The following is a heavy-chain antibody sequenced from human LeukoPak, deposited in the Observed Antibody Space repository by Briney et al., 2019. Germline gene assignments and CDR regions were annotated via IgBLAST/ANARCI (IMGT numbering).Heavy chain of an antibody. J-gene: IGHJ4*02. D-gene: IGHD5-12*01. CDR2: ITGSGGKT. Sequence: PGGSLRLSCAASGFTFTTYAMTWVRQAPGKGPEWGSTITGSGGKTYYADSLQGRFTISRDNSKNTLYLQLNSLRAEDTAVYSCAIGPPYGGYSDWGQGTLVTVSS. V-gene: IGHV3-23*01. CDR1: GFTFTTYA. CDR3: AIGPPYGGYSD.